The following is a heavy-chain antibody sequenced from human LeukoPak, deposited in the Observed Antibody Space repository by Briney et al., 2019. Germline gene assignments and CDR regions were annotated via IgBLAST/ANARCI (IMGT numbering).Heavy chain of an antibody. CDR2: IYYSGSP. J-gene: IGHJ4*02. Sequence: SETLSLTCTVSGGSISNNNYYWAWIRQPPGKGLECIGSIYYSGSPYYNPSLKSRVTISVDTSKNQFSLRLSSVTAADAAVYYCATWRTAKTGFDYWGQGTLVTVSS. CDR3: ATWRTAKTGFDY. CDR1: GGSISNNNYY. V-gene: IGHV4-39*01. D-gene: IGHD1-1*01.